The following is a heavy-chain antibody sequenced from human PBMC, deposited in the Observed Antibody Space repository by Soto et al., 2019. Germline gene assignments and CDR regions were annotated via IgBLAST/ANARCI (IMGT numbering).Heavy chain of an antibody. CDR3: ARDRLSPYDILAGYRFYGMDV. Sequence: GGSLRLSCAASGFTFSTYEMNWVRQAPGRGLEWVSYISSSGVSTIYYADSVKGRFTISRDNAKSSLYLQMNSLRAEDTAVYYCARDRLSPYDILAGYRFYGMDVWGQGTTVTVSS. V-gene: IGHV3-48*03. D-gene: IGHD3-9*01. CDR2: ISSSGVSTI. J-gene: IGHJ6*02. CDR1: GFTFSTYE.